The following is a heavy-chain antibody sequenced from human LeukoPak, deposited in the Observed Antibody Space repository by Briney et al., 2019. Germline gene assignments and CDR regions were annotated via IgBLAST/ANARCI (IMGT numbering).Heavy chain of an antibody. D-gene: IGHD6-13*01. V-gene: IGHV4-39*01. CDR3: ARRGISQGYYMDV. CDR2: IYYRGNT. Sequence: SETLSLTCTVSGGSISSGDHYWGWIRQPPGKGLEWIGRIYYRGNTYYNPSLKSRVTISVDTSKNQFSLKLSSVTAADTAVYYCARRGISQGYYMDVWGKGTTVTISS. CDR1: GGSISSGDHY. J-gene: IGHJ6*03.